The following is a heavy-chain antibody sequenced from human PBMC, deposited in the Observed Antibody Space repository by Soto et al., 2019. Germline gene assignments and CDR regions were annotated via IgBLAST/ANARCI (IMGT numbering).Heavy chain of an antibody. CDR2: IWYDGSNK. CDR3: AVGTVTTSKSAFDI. V-gene: IGHV3-33*01. D-gene: IGHD4-17*01. CDR1: GFTFSSYG. J-gene: IGHJ3*02. Sequence: PGGSLRLSCAASGFTFSSYGMHWVRQAPGKGLEWVAVIWYDGSNKYYADSVKGRFTISRDNSKNTLYLQMNSLRAEDTAVYYCAVGTVTTSKSAFDIWGQGTMVTVSS.